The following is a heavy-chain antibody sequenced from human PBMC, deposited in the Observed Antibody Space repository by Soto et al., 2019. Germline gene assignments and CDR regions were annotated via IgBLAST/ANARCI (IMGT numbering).Heavy chain of an antibody. CDR2: IYSGGST. CDR1: GFTVSSNY. V-gene: IGHV3-66*01. J-gene: IGHJ4*02. Sequence: GGSLRLSCAASGFTVSSNYMSWVRQAPGKGLEWVSVIYSGGSTYYADSVKGRFTISRDNSKNTLYLQMNSLRAEDTAVYYCARGCSPAKFLRRGSSYDYWGQGTLVTVSS. CDR3: ARGCSPAKFLRRGSSYDY. D-gene: IGHD1-26*01.